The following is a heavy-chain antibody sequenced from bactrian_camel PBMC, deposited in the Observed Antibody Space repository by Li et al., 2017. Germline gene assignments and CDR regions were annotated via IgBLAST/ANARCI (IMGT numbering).Heavy chain of an antibody. CDR1: QFTYSSSRSC. J-gene: IGHJ4*01. Sequence: DVQLVESGGGLVQAGGSLKLSCVASQFTYSSSRSCMGWFRQAPGKGLEWVSTIHDGRGSTYYVDSVKGRFSLSGDSAKNTVYLQMNSLTSEDTALYYCAREWDTSYTDWGQGTQVTV. V-gene: IGHV3S40*01. D-gene: IGHD2*01. CDR3: AREWDTSYTD. CDR2: IHDGRGST.